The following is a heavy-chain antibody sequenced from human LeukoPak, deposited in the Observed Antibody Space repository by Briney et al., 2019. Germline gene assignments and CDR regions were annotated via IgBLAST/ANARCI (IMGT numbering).Heavy chain of an antibody. J-gene: IGHJ4*02. D-gene: IGHD5-24*01. CDR3: ATVEMATDTYHFDH. Sequence: SGGSLRLSCAASGFTFSSYDVSWVRQAPGKGLEWVSVIYGSGSTYYADSVKGRFTISRDNSKNTLYLQMTSLRSEDTAVYYCATVEMATDTYHFDHWGRGTLVTVSS. CDR1: GFTFSSYD. CDR2: IYGSGST. V-gene: IGHV3-53*01.